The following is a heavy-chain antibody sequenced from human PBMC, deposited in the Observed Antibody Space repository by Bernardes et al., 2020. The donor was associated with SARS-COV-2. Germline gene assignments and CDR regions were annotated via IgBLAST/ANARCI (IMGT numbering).Heavy chain of an antibody. J-gene: IGHJ5*02. CDR1: GGSISSGGYY. V-gene: IGHV4-31*03. CDR2: IYYSGST. Sequence: SETLSLTRTVSGGSISSGGYYWSWIRQHPGKGLEWIGYIYYSGSTYYNPSLNSRVTISVDTSKNQFSLKLSSVTAVDTAVYYCARAVWNSPYNWFDPWGQGTLVTVSS. D-gene: IGHD1-7*01. CDR3: ARAVWNSPYNWFDP.